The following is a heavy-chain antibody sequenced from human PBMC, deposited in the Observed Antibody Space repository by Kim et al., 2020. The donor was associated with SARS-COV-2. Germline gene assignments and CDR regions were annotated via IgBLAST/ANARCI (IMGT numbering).Heavy chain of an antibody. CDR3: AKVRLPAAILGRWYYYYYYGMDV. V-gene: IGHV3-23*01. CDR2: ISGSGGST. CDR1: GFTFSSYA. Sequence: GGSLRLSCAASGFTFSSYAMSWVRQAPGKGLEWVSAISGSGGSTYYADSVKGRFTISRDNSKNTLYLQMNSLRAKDTAVYYCAKVRLPAAILGRWYYYYYYGMDVWGQGTTVTVSS. D-gene: IGHD2-2*02. J-gene: IGHJ6*02.